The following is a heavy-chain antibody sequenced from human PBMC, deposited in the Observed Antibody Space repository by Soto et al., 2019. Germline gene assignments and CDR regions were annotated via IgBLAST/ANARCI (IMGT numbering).Heavy chain of an antibody. V-gene: IGHV3-23*01. J-gene: IGHJ6*02. CDR3: AKVHYYGPVLCMDV. Sequence: PGGSPRLSCSASGFTFSSYAMSWVRQAPGKGLEWVSAISGSGGSTYYADSVKGRFTISRDNSKNTLYLQMNSLRAEDTAVYYCAKVHYYGPVLCMDVWGQGTTVTVSS. CDR2: ISGSGGST. CDR1: GFTFSSYA. D-gene: IGHD3-10*01.